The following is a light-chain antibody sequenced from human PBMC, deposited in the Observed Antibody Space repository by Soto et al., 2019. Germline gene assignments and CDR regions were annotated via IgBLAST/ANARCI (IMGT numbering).Light chain of an antibody. CDR1: QGVSGNF. CDR2: GAS. CDR3: HQHGRSPHP. V-gene: IGKV3-20*01. Sequence: DIVLTQSPGALSLSPGERATLSCRASQGVSGNFLAWYQQKPGQAPRLLIYGASNRATGIPDRFSGSGSGTDFSLTIGRLEPEDFAVYYCHQHGRSPHPFGPGTKVDIK. J-gene: IGKJ3*01.